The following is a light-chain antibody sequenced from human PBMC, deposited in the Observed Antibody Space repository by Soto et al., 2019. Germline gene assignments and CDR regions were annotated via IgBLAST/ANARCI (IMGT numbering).Light chain of an antibody. J-gene: IGLJ2*01. Sequence: QAVVTQEPSPTVSPGGTVTLTCGSSTGAVTTSHYPYWFQQRPGQAPRTLIYDTNNKHSWTPARFSGSLLGGKAALTLSGAQPEDEAEYYCLLSYGGGRRVFGGGTKLTVL. V-gene: IGLV7-46*01. CDR2: DTN. CDR3: LLSYGGGRRV. CDR1: TGAVTTSHY.